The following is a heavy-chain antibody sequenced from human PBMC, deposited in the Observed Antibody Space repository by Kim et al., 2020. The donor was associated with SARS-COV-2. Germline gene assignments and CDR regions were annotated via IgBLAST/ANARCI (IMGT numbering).Heavy chain of an antibody. Sequence: GGSLRLSCAASGFTFSSYWMHWVRQAPGKGLVWVSRIISDGSSTSYADSVKGRFTISRDNAKNTLYLQMNSLRAEDTAVYYCARESRLRFLEWSPPLYWYFDLWGRGTLVTVSS. CDR2: IISDGSST. J-gene: IGHJ2*01. V-gene: IGHV3-74*01. CDR1: GFTFSSYW. CDR3: ARESRLRFLEWSPPLYWYFDL. D-gene: IGHD3-3*01.